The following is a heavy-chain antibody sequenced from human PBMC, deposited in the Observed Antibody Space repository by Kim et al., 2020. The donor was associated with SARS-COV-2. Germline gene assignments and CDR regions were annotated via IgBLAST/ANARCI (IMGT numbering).Heavy chain of an antibody. CDR3: ARADVGALSNEKYYFDY. CDR2: IYYSGST. D-gene: IGHD1-26*01. Sequence: SETLSLTCTVSGGSISSGGYYWSWIRQHPGKGLEWIGYIYYSGSTYYNPSLKSRVTISVDTSKNQFSLKLSSVTAADTAVYYCARADVGALSNEKYYFDYWGQGTLVTVSS. CDR1: GGSISSGGYY. V-gene: IGHV4-31*03. J-gene: IGHJ4*02.